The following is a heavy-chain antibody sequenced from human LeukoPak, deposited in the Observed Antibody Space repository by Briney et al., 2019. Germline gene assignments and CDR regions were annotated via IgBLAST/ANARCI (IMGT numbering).Heavy chain of an antibody. V-gene: IGHV4-39*07. CDR3: ASETYNWGSPGWFDP. Sequence: SETLSLTCTVSGGPISSSSYYWGWVRQPPGKGLEWIGSIYYSGSTYYNPSLKSRVTISVDTSKNQFSLKLSSVTAADTAVYYCASETYNWGSPGWFDPWGQGTLVTVSS. CDR1: GGPISSSSYY. D-gene: IGHD7-27*01. J-gene: IGHJ5*02. CDR2: IYYSGST.